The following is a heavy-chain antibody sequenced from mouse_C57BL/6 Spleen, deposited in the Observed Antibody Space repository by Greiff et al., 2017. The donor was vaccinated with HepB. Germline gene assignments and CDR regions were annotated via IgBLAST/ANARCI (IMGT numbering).Heavy chain of an antibody. Sequence: QVQLQQPGAELVKPGASVKLSCKASGYTFTSYWMQWVKQRPGQGLEWIGEIDPSDSYTNYNQKFKGKATLTVDTSSSTAYMQRSSLTSEDSAVYYCARTSLTYYFYYWGQGTTLTVSS. CDR2: IDPSDSYT. CDR3: ARTSLTYYFYY. CDR1: GYTFTSYW. J-gene: IGHJ2*01. D-gene: IGHD6-2*01. V-gene: IGHV1-50*01.